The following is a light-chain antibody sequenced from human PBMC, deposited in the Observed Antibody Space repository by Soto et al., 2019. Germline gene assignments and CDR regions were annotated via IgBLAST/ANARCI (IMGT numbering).Light chain of an antibody. CDR2: QGG. J-gene: IGLJ1*01. CDR1: SSDVGSYNL. V-gene: IGLV2-23*01. Sequence: QSVLTQPASVSGSPGQSLTISCTGTSSDVGSYNLVSWYQQYPGKAPKLMIFQGGKRPSGVSHRFSGSKSGNTASLTISGLQAEDEADYYCCSYTRSTILYVFXTGTKVTVL. CDR3: CSYTRSTILYV.